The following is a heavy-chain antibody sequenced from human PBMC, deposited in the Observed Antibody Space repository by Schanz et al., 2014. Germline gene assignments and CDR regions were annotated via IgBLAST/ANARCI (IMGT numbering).Heavy chain of an antibody. CDR3: AKGRFGELSAFDI. CDR2: ISGSGGNT. J-gene: IGHJ3*02. CDR1: GFTFRGYA. Sequence: EVQLVESGGGLVQPGGSLRLSCAASGFTFRGYAMSWVRQAPGRGLEWVSIISGSGGNTYYADAVRGRFTISRDNSKTTVYLQMNSLRAEDTAVYYCAKGRFGELSAFDIWGQGTMDTVSP. D-gene: IGHD3-10*01. V-gene: IGHV3-23*04.